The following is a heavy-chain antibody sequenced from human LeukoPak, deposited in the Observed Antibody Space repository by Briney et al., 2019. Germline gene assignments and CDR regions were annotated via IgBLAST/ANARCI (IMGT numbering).Heavy chain of an antibody. CDR1: GFTFDEYA. CDR3: AKDLSLGELSSFDY. J-gene: IGHJ4*02. Sequence: GRSLRLSCAASGFTFDEYAMHWVRQAPGKGLEGVSGISWNRGSIGYADSVKGRFTISRDNAKNSLYLQMNSLRAEDTALYYCAKDLSLGELSSFDYWGQGTLVTVSS. CDR2: ISWNRGSI. V-gene: IGHV3-9*01. D-gene: IGHD3-16*02.